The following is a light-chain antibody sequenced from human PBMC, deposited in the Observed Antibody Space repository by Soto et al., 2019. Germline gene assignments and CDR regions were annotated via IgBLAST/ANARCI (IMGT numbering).Light chain of an antibody. J-gene: IGLJ1*01. CDR1: SEDVGGYNY. Sequence: QSVLTQPASVSGSPGQSITMSCSGTSEDVGGYNYVSWYQHHPGKAPKLLIYEVTNRPSGLSDRFSGSKSGNTASLTISGLQAEDEADYYCSSYTSINTLVFGTGTKVTVL. CDR3: SSYTSINTLV. V-gene: IGLV2-14*01. CDR2: EVT.